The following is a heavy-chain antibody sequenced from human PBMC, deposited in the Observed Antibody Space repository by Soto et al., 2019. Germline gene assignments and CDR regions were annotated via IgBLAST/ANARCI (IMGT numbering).Heavy chain of an antibody. CDR2: LSYEGSEE. CDR1: GFNFGVFG. D-gene: IGHD6-19*01. CDR3: ALARRSSLLEVAGPGFEY. J-gene: IGHJ4*02. V-gene: IGHV3-30*03. Sequence: QVRLVESGEGVVQPGRSLRLSCAASGFNFGVFGMHWVRQAPGKGLEWLSVLSYEGSEEYYADSVRGRFTISRDNLKNSLFLQMDSLRVDATGVYYCALARRSSLLEVAGPGFEYWGQGTLVTVS.